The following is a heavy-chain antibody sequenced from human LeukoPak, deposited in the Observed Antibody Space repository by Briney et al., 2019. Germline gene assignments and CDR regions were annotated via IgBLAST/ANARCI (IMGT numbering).Heavy chain of an antibody. CDR2: ISGSGGST. Sequence: TGGSLRLSCAASGFTFSSYAMSWVRQAPGKGLEWVSAISGSGGSTYYADSVKGRFTISRDNSKDTLYLQMNSLRAEDTAVYYCAKDSPYCGGDCSMGYWGQGTLVTVSS. J-gene: IGHJ4*02. D-gene: IGHD2-21*02. CDR1: GFTFSSYA. V-gene: IGHV3-23*01. CDR3: AKDSPYCGGDCSMGY.